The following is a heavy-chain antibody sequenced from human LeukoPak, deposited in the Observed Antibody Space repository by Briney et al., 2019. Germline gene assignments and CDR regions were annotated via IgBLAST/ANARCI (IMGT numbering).Heavy chain of an antibody. CDR2: IHTSGST. J-gene: IGHJ6*03. CDR1: GGSISSYY. D-gene: IGHD3-16*02. Sequence: SETLSLTCTVSGGSISSYYWSWIRQPAGKGLEWIGRIHTSGSTNYNPSLKSRVTISVDTSKNQFSLKLSSVTAADTAVYYCVGELSHYYYYYMDVWGKGTTVTISS. V-gene: IGHV4-4*07. CDR3: VGELSHYYYYYMDV.